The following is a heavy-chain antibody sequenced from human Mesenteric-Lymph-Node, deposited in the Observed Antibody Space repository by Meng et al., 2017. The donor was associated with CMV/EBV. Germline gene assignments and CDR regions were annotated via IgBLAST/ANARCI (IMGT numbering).Heavy chain of an antibody. Sequence: GGSLRLSCAASGFTFSSYSMNWVRQAPGKGLEWVSSISSSSSHIYHADSVKGRFTISRDNAKNSLYLQMNSLRGEDTAVYYCARDQEYSSSDFDYWGEGTLVTVSS. CDR3: ARDQEYSSSDFDY. V-gene: IGHV3-21*01. D-gene: IGHD6-6*01. CDR2: ISSSSSHI. J-gene: IGHJ4*02. CDR1: GFTFSSYS.